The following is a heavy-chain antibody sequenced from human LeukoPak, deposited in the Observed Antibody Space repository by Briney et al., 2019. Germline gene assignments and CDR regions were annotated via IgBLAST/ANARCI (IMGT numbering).Heavy chain of an antibody. CDR3: ARPSHPKTNGWYYFFGMDV. CDR2: ISYDGSNK. CDR1: GFTFSSYG. D-gene: IGHD6-19*01. V-gene: IGHV3-30*03. Sequence: GGSLRLSCAASGFTFSSYGMHWVRQAPGKGLEWVAVISYDGSNKYYADSVKGRFTISRDNSKNTLYLQMNSLRVEDTAVYYCARPSHPKTNGWYYFFGMDVWGQGTTVTVSS. J-gene: IGHJ6*02.